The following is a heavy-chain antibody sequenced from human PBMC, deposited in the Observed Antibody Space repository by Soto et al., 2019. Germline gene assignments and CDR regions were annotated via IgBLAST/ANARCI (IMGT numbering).Heavy chain of an antibody. Sequence: SETLSLTCVVSGGSISSYYWSWIRQPPGKGLEWIGYIYYSGSTKYNPSLKSRVTISVDTSKNQFSLKLNSVSAADTAVYYCARGSSESPRRWFDPWGQGTLVTVSS. V-gene: IGHV4-59*01. CDR2: IYYSGST. J-gene: IGHJ5*02. D-gene: IGHD2-2*01. CDR3: ARGSSESPRRWFDP. CDR1: GGSISSYY.